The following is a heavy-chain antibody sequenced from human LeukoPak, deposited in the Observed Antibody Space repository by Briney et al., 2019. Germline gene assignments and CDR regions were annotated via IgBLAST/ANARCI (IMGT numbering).Heavy chain of an antibody. CDR3: ARSTEYYDSSGYLGDWFDP. V-gene: IGHV1-69*13. J-gene: IGHJ5*02. CDR2: IIPIFGTA. CDR1: GGTFSSYA. D-gene: IGHD3-22*01. Sequence: SVKVSCKASGGTFSSYAISWVRQAPGQGLEWMGGIIPIFGTANYAQKFQGRVTITADESTSTAYMELSILRSDDTAVYYCARSTEYYDSSGYLGDWFDPWGQGTLVTVSS.